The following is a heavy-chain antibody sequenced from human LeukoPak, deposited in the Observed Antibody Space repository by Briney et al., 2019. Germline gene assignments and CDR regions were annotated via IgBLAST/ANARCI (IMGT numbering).Heavy chain of an antibody. CDR3: ARDSTFKLDY. CDR1: GFSFSAYW. V-gene: IGHV3-7*01. CDR2: IKQDGSER. J-gene: IGHJ4*02. Sequence: GGSLRLSCAASGFSFSAYWMTWVRQAPGKGLEWVANIKQDGSERHYVDSVRGRFTISRDNARNSLHLQMNSLRAEDTAVYYCARDSTFKLDYWAREPWSPSPQ.